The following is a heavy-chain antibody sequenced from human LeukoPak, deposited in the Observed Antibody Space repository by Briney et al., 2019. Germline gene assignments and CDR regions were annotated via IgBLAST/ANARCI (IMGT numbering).Heavy chain of an antibody. V-gene: IGHV1-69*01. CDR3: ALEFRPFYADFDY. D-gene: IGHD2-2*01. Sequence: SVTVSCKASGGTFSSYAISWVRQAPGQGLEWMGGIIPIFGTANYAQKFQGRVTITADESTTTAYMELNSLRSEDTAVYYCALEFRPFYADFDYWGQGTLVTVSS. CDR1: GGTFSSYA. CDR2: IIPIFGTA. J-gene: IGHJ4*02.